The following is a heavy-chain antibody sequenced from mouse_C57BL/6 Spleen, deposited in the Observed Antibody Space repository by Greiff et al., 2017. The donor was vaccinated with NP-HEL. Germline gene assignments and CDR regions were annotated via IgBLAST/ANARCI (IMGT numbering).Heavy chain of an antibody. CDR3: ASTVGSRWYFDV. Sequence: VQLQQSGPELVKPGASVKISCKASGYSFTGYYMNWVKQSPEKSLEWIGEINPSTGGTTYNQKFKAKATLTVDKSSSTAYMQLKSLTSEDSAVYYCASTVGSRWYFDVWGTGTTVTVSS. CDR1: GYSFTGYY. D-gene: IGHD1-1*01. J-gene: IGHJ1*03. V-gene: IGHV1-42*01. CDR2: INPSTGGT.